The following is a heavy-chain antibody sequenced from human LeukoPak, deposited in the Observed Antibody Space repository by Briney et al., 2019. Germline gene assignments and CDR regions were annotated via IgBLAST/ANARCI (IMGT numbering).Heavy chain of an antibody. Sequence: SETLSLTCTVSGGSISSYYWSWIRQPPGKGLEWIGEINHSGSTNYNPSLKSRVTISVDTSKNQFSLKLSSVTAADTAVYYCARSLGQWPVRTDADAFDIWGQGTMVTVSS. D-gene: IGHD6-19*01. CDR2: INHSGST. V-gene: IGHV4-34*01. J-gene: IGHJ3*02. CDR3: ARSLGQWPVRTDADAFDI. CDR1: GGSISSYY.